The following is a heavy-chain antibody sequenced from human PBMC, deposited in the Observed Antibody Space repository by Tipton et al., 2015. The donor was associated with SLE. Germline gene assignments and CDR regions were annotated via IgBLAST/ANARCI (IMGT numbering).Heavy chain of an antibody. CDR1: GGSISSYY. V-gene: IGHV4-59*01. CDR2: IYYSGST. Sequence: LRLSCTVSGGSISSYYWSWIRPPPGKGLEWIGYIYYSGSTNYNPSLKSRVTISVDTSKNQFSLKLSSVTAADTAVYYCARSMRVGSEDYWGQGTLVTVSS. CDR3: ARSMRVGSEDY. J-gene: IGHJ4*02. D-gene: IGHD6-19*01.